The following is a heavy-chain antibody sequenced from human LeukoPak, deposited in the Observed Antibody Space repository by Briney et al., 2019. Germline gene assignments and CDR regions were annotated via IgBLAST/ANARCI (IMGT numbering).Heavy chain of an antibody. Sequence: GGSLRLSCAASGFTFSSYGMPWVRQAPGKGLEWVAVIWYDGSNKYYVDSVKSRFTISRDDSKNTLYLQMNSLRAEDTAVYYCAKDGDRGEYYYYYYMDVWGKGTTVTVSS. CDR3: AKDGDRGEYYYYYYMDV. J-gene: IGHJ6*03. D-gene: IGHD3-10*01. CDR1: GFTFSSYG. V-gene: IGHV3-33*06. CDR2: IWYDGSNK.